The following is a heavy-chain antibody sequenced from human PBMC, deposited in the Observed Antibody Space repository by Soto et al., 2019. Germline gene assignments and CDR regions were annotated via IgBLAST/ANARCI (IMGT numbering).Heavy chain of an antibody. D-gene: IGHD2-2*01. J-gene: IGHJ4*02. CDR3: AHRACSRTRISTTCSPYFDY. Sequence: QITLKESGPTLVKPTQTLTLTCTFSGFSLTTTGVGVGWIRQPPGKALEWLALLYWDDDKRYSPSLKSRLTITKDTSKTQVVLTMTNMDPVDTGTYFCAHRACSRTRISTTCSPYFDYWGQGTLVTVSS. CDR2: LYWDDDK. CDR1: GFSLTTTGVG. V-gene: IGHV2-5*02.